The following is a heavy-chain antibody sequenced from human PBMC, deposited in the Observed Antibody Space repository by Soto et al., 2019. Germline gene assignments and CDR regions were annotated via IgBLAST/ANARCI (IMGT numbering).Heavy chain of an antibody. D-gene: IGHD2-15*01. Sequence: EVKLLESGGALVQPGGSLRLSCEASGFNFIDHDMSWVRQAPGKGLEWVSSITVGGAQKDYGQSVKGRFTISRDNSNDTLFLQMDSLQVEDTAIYYCISHSPEDMIRTWGQGTLVTVSS. V-gene: IGHV3-23*01. CDR3: ISHSPEDMIRT. CDR1: GFNFIDHD. CDR2: ITVGGAQK. J-gene: IGHJ4*02.